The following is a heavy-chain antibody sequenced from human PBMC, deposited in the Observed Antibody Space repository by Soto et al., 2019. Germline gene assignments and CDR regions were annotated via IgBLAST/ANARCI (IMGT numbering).Heavy chain of an antibody. CDR1: GYTFTSYY. CDR2: INPSGGST. Sequence: ASVKVSCKASGYTFTSYYMHWVRQAPGQGLEWMGIINPSGGSTSYAQKFQGRVTTTRDTSTSTVYMELSSLRSEDTAVYYCARGWDIVVVPAAPPFDYWGQGTLVTVSS. CDR3: ARGWDIVVVPAAPPFDY. D-gene: IGHD2-2*01. J-gene: IGHJ4*02. V-gene: IGHV1-46*01.